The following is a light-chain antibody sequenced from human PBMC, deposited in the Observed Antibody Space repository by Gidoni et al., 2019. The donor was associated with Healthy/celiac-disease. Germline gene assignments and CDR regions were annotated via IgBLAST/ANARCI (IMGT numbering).Light chain of an antibody. CDR3: RQKYNTLGVT. V-gene: IGKV1-39*01. Sequence: QITQSPSSLSASVGDRVTITCRASQSIISYLKGYQQKPGKAPKLLIYAASSMQSGVPSRFSGSGSGTEFTLTIISLQPEEFAAYYCRQKYNTLGVTFGPGTKVDI. CDR1: QSIISY. CDR2: AAS. J-gene: IGKJ3*01.